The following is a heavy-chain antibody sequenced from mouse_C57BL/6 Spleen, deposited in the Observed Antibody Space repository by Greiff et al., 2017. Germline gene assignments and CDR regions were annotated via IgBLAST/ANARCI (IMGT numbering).Heavy chain of an antibody. D-gene: IGHD2-12*01. J-gene: IGHJ4*01. CDR3: TTWDYSHYDDMDY. Sequence: EVQLQQSGAELVRPGASVKLSCTASGFNIKDDYMHWVKQRPEQGLEWIGWIDPENGATRYAPKFQGKATITADISSNTAYLQLSSLTSEDTAVYYCTTWDYSHYDDMDYWGTGTSVTVSS. V-gene: IGHV14-4*01. CDR1: GFNIKDDY. CDR2: IDPENGAT.